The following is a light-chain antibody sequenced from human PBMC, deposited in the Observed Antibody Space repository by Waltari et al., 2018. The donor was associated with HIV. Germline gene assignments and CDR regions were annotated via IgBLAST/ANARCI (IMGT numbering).Light chain of an antibody. Sequence: QSVLTQPPSVSGAPGQRVTLSCTGSRSNIGTHEVHWYQQLPGTAPRLLIYNTNRRPSGVPDRFSGSKSCTSASLAINGLQAEDEADYYCQSSDSTLSGSVFGGGTKLTVL. CDR2: NTN. V-gene: IGLV1-40*01. CDR1: RSNIGTHE. CDR3: QSSDSTLSGSV. J-gene: IGLJ2*01.